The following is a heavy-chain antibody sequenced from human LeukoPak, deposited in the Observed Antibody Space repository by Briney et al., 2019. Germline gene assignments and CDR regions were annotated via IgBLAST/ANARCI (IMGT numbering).Heavy chain of an antibody. CDR3: ARDRHSSSHAFDI. V-gene: IGHV1-2*02. J-gene: IGHJ3*02. Sequence: ASVKVSCKASGYTFTGYCMHWVRQAPGQGLEWMGWINPNSGGTNYAQKFQGRVTMTRDTSISTAYMELSRLRSDDTAVYYCARDRHSSSHAFDIWGQGTMVTVSS. D-gene: IGHD6-13*01. CDR1: GYTFTGYC. CDR2: INPNSGGT.